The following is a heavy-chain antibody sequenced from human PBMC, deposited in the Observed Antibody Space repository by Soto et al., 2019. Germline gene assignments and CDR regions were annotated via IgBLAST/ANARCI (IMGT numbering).Heavy chain of an antibody. D-gene: IGHD2-8*01. V-gene: IGHV1-2*02. CDR2: VNPNNGAT. CDR3: AKASGRRMEAFDI. Sequence: ASVKVSCKAYGYTFTDHYIYWIRQAPGQGLVWMGWVNPNNGATKYAQRFQDRVTMTRDTSITTAYIEVSGLRSDDTAVFYCAKASGRRMEAFDIWGQGTMVT. CDR1: GYTFTDHY. J-gene: IGHJ3*02.